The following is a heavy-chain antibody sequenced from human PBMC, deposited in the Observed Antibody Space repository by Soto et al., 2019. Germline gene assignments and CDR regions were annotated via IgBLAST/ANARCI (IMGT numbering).Heavy chain of an antibody. Sequence: PSETLSLTCTVSGGSFSSGGYYWSWIRQHPGKGLEWIGYIYYSGSTYYNPSLKSRVTISVDTSKNQFSLKLSSVTAADTAVYYCARHFSGDYYYYGMDVWGQGTTVTVSS. V-gene: IGHV4-31*03. CDR3: ARHFSGDYYYYGMDV. D-gene: IGHD3-3*02. CDR1: GGSFSSGGYY. CDR2: IYYSGST. J-gene: IGHJ6*02.